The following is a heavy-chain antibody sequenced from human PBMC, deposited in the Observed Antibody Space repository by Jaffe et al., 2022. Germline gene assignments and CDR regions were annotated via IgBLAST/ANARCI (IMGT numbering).Heavy chain of an antibody. CDR3: ARDFGGGYCSSTSCYGLESYFDY. J-gene: IGHJ4*02. D-gene: IGHD2-2*01. CDR2: INSDGSST. CDR1: GFTFSSYW. V-gene: IGHV3-74*01. Sequence: EVQLVESGGGLVQPGGSLRLSCAASGFTFSSYWMHWVRQAPGKGLVWVSRINSDGSSTSYADSVKGRFTISRDNAKNTLYLQMNSLRAEDTAVYYCARDFGGGYCSSTSCYGLESYFDYWGQGTLVTVSS.